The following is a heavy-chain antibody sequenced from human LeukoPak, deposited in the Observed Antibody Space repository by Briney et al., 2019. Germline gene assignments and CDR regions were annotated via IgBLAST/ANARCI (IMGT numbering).Heavy chain of an antibody. CDR1: GGSISSYY. CDR2: IYTSGST. D-gene: IGHD3-22*01. Sequence: KPSETLSLTCTVSGGSISSYYWSWIRQPAGKGLEWIGRIYTSGSTNYNPSLKSRVTMSVDTSKNQFSLKLSSETAADTAVYYCARDSYSYDSRGYYSVFDLWGRGTLVTVSS. CDR3: ARDSYSYDSRGYYSVFDL. J-gene: IGHJ2*01. V-gene: IGHV4-4*07.